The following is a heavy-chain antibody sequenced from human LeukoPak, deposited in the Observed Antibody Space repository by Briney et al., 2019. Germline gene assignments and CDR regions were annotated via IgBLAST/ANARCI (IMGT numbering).Heavy chain of an antibody. CDR1: GVSISSGGYY. Sequence: SETLSLTCTVSGVSISSGGYYWSWIRQHPGKGLEWIGYIYYSGSTYYNPSLKSRVTISVDTSKNQFSLKLSSVTAADTAVYYCARDNGDSFDYWGQGTLVTVSS. CDR3: ARDNGDSFDY. D-gene: IGHD4-17*01. J-gene: IGHJ4*02. CDR2: IYYSGST. V-gene: IGHV4-31*03.